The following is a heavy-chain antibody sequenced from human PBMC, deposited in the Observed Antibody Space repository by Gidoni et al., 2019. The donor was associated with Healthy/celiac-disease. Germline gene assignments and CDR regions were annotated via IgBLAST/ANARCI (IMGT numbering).Heavy chain of an antibody. Sequence: EVQLVASGVGFVKPGGSLRLSCAASGFTFSNASMSWVRQGPGKGLEGVGRIKSKTDGGTTDYAAPVKGRFTISRDDSKNTLYLQMNSLKTEDTAVYYCTTYCSSTSCHNYYYYGMDVWGQGTTVTVSS. J-gene: IGHJ6*02. D-gene: IGHD2-2*02. V-gene: IGHV3-15*01. CDR2: IKSKTDGGTT. CDR1: GFTFSNAS. CDR3: TTYCSSTSCHNYYYYGMDV.